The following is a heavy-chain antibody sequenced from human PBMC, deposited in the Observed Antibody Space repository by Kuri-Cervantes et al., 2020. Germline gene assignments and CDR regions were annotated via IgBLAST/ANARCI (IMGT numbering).Heavy chain of an antibody. J-gene: IGHJ5*02. CDR3: ARQYCSSTSCYFGFDP. CDR2: IYHSGST. CDR1: GGSISSYS. Sequence: SETLSLTCTVSGGSISSYSWSWIRQPPGKGLEWIGYIYHSGSTYYNPSLKSRVTISVDRSKNQFSLKLSSVTAADTAVYYCARQYCSSTSCYFGFDPWGQGTLVTVSS. D-gene: IGHD2-2*01. V-gene: IGHV4-30-2*01.